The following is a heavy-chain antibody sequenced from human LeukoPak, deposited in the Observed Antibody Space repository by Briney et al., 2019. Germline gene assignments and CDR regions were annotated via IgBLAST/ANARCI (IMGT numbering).Heavy chain of an antibody. CDR1: GGTFSSYA. Sequence: SVKVSCKASGGTFSSYAISWVRQAPGQGLEWMGRIIPIFGTANYAQKFQGRVTITTDESTSTAYMELSSLRSEDTAGYYCARDQYCSSTSCYLEFWFDPWGQGTLVTVSS. J-gene: IGHJ5*02. D-gene: IGHD2-2*01. CDR3: ARDQYCSSTSCYLEFWFDP. CDR2: IIPIFGTA. V-gene: IGHV1-69*05.